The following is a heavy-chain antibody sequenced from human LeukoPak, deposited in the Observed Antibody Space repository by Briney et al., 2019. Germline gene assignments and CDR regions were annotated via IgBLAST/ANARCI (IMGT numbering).Heavy chain of an antibody. Sequence: GGSLRLSCAASGFTFSSYWMSWVRQAPGKGLEWVANIKQDGSEKYYVDSVKGRFTISRNNTKNSLYLQMNSLRAEDTAVYYCAKDGGSDPDSFDIWGQGTMVTVSS. CDR3: AKDGGSDPDSFDI. V-gene: IGHV3-7*01. CDR2: IKQDGSEK. J-gene: IGHJ3*02. D-gene: IGHD2-15*01. CDR1: GFTFSSYW.